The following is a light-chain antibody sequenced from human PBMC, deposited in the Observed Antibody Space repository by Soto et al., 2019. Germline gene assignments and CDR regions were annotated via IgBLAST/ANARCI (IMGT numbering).Light chain of an antibody. CDR1: QSISSW. CDR3: QHYNSYSEA. Sequence: DIQMTQSPSTLSASVGDRVTITCRASQSISSWLAWYQQKPGKAPQLLIHMASILENGVPSRFSGSGSGTEFTLTISSLQPDDFATYYCQHYNSYSEAFGQGTKVDIK. CDR2: MAS. V-gene: IGKV1-5*03. J-gene: IGKJ1*01.